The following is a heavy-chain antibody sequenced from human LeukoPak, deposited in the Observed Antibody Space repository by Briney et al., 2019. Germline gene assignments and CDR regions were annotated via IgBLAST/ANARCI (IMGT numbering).Heavy chain of an antibody. CDR2: INHSGST. J-gene: IGHJ4*02. D-gene: IGHD2-15*01. CDR1: GGSFSGYY. Sequence: PSETLSLTCAVYGGSFSGYYWSWIRQPPGKGLEWIGEINHSGSTNYNPSLKSRVTISVDTSKNQFSPKLSSVTAADTAVYYCARVVVAATSIGSVDYWGQGTLVTVSS. V-gene: IGHV4-34*01. CDR3: ARVVVAATSIGSVDY.